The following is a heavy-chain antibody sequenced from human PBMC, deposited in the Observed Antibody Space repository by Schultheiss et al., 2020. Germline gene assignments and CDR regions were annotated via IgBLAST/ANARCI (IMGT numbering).Heavy chain of an antibody. J-gene: IGHJ6*02. CDR2: INHSGST. CDR1: GGSISSYY. Sequence: SATLSLTCTVSGGSISSYYWSWIRQPPGKGLEWIGEINHSGSTNYNPSLKSRVTISVDTSKNQFSLKLNSVTAADTAVYYCARDGGSTDYYYGMDVWGQGTTVTVSS. D-gene: IGHD2-2*01. CDR3: ARDGGSTDYYYGMDV. V-gene: IGHV4-34*01.